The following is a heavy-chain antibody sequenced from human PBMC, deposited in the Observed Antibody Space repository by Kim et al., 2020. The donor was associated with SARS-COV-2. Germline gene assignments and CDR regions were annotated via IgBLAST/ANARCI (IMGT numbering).Heavy chain of an antibody. CDR3: ARVGYSSAGEPR. CDR1: GGSFSGYY. D-gene: IGHD6-25*01. V-gene: IGHV4-34*01. J-gene: IGHJ4*02. Sequence: SETLSLTCAVYGGSFSGYYWSWIRQPPGKGLEWIGEINHSGSTNYNPSLKSRVTISVDTSKNQFSLKLSSVTAADTAVYYCARVGYSSAGEPRWGQGTLVTVSS. CDR2: INHSGST.